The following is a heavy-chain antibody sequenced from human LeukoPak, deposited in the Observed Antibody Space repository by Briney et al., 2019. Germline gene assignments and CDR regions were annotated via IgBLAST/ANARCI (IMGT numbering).Heavy chain of an antibody. Sequence: GGSLRLSCAASGFTFSSYSMNWVRQAPGKGLEWVSSISIGSSYIYYADSVKGRFTISRDNAKNPLYLQMNSLRAEDTAVYYCASPYGSGKDYFDYWGQGTLVTVSS. D-gene: IGHD3-10*01. CDR2: ISIGSSYI. CDR3: ASPYGSGKDYFDY. J-gene: IGHJ4*02. CDR1: GFTFSSYS. V-gene: IGHV3-21*01.